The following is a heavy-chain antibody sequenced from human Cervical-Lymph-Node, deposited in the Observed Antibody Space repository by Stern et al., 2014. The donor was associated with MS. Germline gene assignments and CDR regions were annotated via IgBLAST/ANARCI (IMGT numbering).Heavy chain of an antibody. D-gene: IGHD1-1*01. CDR3: ARDTSSPERSDW. V-gene: IGHV3-53*01. CDR1: GFTVSRDY. Sequence: EDKLVESGGGVIQPGGSLRLSCTASGFTVSRDYMTWVRQAPGKGLERVSLITNVGSTFYTDSVKGRFTISRDDSKNTVYLHMTSLRAEDTAMYYCARDTSSPERSDWWGQGTLVTVSS. CDR2: ITNVGST. J-gene: IGHJ4*02.